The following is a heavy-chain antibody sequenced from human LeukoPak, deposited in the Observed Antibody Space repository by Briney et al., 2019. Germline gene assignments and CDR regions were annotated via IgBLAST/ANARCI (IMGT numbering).Heavy chain of an antibody. Sequence: PSETLSLTCAVYGGSFSGYYWSWIRQPPGKGLEWIGEINHSGSTNYNPSLKSRVTISVDTSKNQFSLKLSSVTAADTAVYYCAREDILLDSYWYFDLWGRGTLVTVSS. J-gene: IGHJ2*01. CDR1: GGSFSGYY. CDR2: INHSGST. V-gene: IGHV4-34*01. D-gene: IGHD2/OR15-2a*01. CDR3: AREDILLDSYWYFDL.